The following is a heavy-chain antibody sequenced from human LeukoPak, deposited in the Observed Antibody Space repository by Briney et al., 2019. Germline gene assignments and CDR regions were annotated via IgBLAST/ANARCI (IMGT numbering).Heavy chain of an antibody. V-gene: IGHV4-4*07. CDR3: ARGRSSWYGGVWFDP. D-gene: IGHD6-13*01. CDR2: IYSSGST. Sequence: PSETLSLTCTVSGGSFNNYYWNWIRQPAGKGLEWIGRIYSSGSTDYNTSLKSRVTMSVDTSKNQFSLNLTSVTAADSAVYYCARGRSSWYGGVWFDPWGQGTLVTVSS. CDR1: GGSFNNYY. J-gene: IGHJ5*02.